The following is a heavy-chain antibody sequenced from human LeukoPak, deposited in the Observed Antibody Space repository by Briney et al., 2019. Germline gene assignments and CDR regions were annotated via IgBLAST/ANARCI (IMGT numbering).Heavy chain of an antibody. Sequence: ASVKVSCKASEYSFTGYYIHWVRQAPGQGLEWMGWINPKSGDTKYAQNFQGRVTMSRDTSISTAYMELSRLRSDDTAVYYCARDPTAYYDFWSGYYPYPNPFDYWGQGTLVTVSS. CDR1: EYSFTGYY. CDR3: ARDPTAYYDFWSGYYPYPNPFDY. J-gene: IGHJ4*02. V-gene: IGHV1-2*02. CDR2: INPKSGDT. D-gene: IGHD3-3*01.